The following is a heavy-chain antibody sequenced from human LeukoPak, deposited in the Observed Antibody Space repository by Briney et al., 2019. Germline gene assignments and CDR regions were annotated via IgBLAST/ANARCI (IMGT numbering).Heavy chain of an antibody. CDR2: ISAYNGNT. V-gene: IGHV1-18*01. J-gene: IGHJ4*02. CDR3: ARGPIAAAGDY. Sequence: ASVKVSCKASGYTFTSYGISWVRQAPGQGLEWMGWISAYNGNTNYAQKFQGRVAITRDTSASTAYMEVRSLRSDDTAVYYCARGPIAAAGDYWGQGTLVTVSS. CDR1: GYTFTSYG. D-gene: IGHD6-25*01.